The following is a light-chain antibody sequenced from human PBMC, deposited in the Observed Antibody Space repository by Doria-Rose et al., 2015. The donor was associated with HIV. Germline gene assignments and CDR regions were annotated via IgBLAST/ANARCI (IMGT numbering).Light chain of an antibody. Sequence: DIQVTQSPSSLSASIGARVTITCRASQTVSTYLNWFQQEPGKAPKLLIYAASRLQSGVPSRFSGSGSGTDFTLTISGLQPGDFATYYCQQTYSSPPWTFGQGTMVEMK. CDR3: QQTYSSPPWT. V-gene: IGKV1-39*01. CDR2: AAS. J-gene: IGKJ1*01. CDR1: QTVSTY.